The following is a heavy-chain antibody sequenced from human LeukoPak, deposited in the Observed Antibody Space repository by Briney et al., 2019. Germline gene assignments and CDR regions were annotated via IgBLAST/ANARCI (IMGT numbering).Heavy chain of an antibody. CDR1: GYTFTSYY. CDR3: ARDLGATRGY. Sequence: SVKVSCKASGYTFTSYYMHWVRQAPGQGLEWMGGIIPIFGTANYAQKFQGRVTITADKSTSTAYMELSSLRSEGTAVYYCARDLGATRGYWGQGTLVTVSS. D-gene: IGHD1-26*01. J-gene: IGHJ4*02. V-gene: IGHV1-69*06. CDR2: IIPIFGTA.